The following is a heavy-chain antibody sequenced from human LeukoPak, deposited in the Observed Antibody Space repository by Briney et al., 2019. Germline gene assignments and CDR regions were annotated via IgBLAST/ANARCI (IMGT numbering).Heavy chain of an antibody. V-gene: IGHV4-34*01. J-gene: IGHJ4*02. Sequence: PSETLSLTCAVYGGSFSGYYWSWIRPPPGQGMEWIGEINHSGSTNYNPSLKSRVTISVDTSKNQFSLKLSSVTAADTAVYYCARFGGSGDTRGYFDNWGQGTLVTVSS. CDR2: INHSGST. CDR3: ARFGGSGDTRGYFDN. D-gene: IGHD2-15*01. CDR1: GGSFSGYY.